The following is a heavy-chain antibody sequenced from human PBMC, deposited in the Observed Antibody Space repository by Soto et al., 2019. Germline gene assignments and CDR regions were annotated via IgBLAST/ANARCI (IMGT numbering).Heavy chain of an antibody. CDR3: ARGRYGDY. CDR1: GYGFTTYG. V-gene: IGHV1-18*01. J-gene: IGHJ4*02. Sequence: QVHLVQSGAEVKKPGASVKVSCKGSGYGFTTYGITWVRQAPGQGLEWMAWISAHNGNTNYAQKLQGRVTETRDTSTSTADMELRSLRSDDKAVDYCARGRYGDYWGQGALVTVSS. CDR2: ISAHNGNT. D-gene: IGHD1-1*01.